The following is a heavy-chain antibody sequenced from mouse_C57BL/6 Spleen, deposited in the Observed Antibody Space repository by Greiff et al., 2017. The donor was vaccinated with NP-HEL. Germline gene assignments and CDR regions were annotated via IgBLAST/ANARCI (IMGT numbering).Heavy chain of an antibody. Sequence: VQLQQSGPELVKPGASVKMSCKASGYTFTDYNMHWVKQSHGKSLEWIGYINPNNGGTSYNQKFKGKATLTVNKSSSTAYMELRSLTSEDSAVYYCARNHYGNYGWFAYWGQGTLVTVSA. CDR3: ARNHYGNYGWFAY. J-gene: IGHJ3*01. CDR2: INPNNGGT. V-gene: IGHV1-22*01. CDR1: GYTFTDYN. D-gene: IGHD2-1*01.